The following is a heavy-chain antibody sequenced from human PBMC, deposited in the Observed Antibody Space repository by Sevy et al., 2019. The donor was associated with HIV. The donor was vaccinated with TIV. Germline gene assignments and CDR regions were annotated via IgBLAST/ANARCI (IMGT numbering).Heavy chain of an antibody. J-gene: IGHJ4*02. CDR1: GYTFINYY. CDR2: INPSGGST. Sequence: ASVKVSCKASGYTFINYYIHWVRQAPGQGLEWMGLINPSGGSTSSAQKFQGRVTMTRETSTNTVYMELSSPRSEDTAVYYCARVYYYDYSGPGFWGQGTLVTVSS. CDR3: ARVYYYDYSGPGF. D-gene: IGHD3-22*01. V-gene: IGHV1-46*01.